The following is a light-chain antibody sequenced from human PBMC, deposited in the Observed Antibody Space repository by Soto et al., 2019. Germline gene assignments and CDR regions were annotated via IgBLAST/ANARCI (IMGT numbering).Light chain of an antibody. V-gene: IGKV3-20*01. CDR1: QSVRNSY. CDR3: QQYGSSPYT. Sequence: EILLTQSPGTLSFSPGERATLSCRASQSVRNSYLAWYQQKPGQAPRLLIYVASGRATGIPDRFSGSGSGTDFTLTISRLEPEDFAVYYCQQYGSSPYTFGQGTKLEI. CDR2: VAS. J-gene: IGKJ2*01.